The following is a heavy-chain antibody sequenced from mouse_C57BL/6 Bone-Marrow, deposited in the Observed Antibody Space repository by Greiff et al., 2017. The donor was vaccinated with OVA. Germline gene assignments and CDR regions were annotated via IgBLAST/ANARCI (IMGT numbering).Heavy chain of an antibody. CDR1: GYTFTSYW. Sequence: QVHVKQPGAELVRPGSSVKLSCKASGYTFTSYWMHWVKQRPIQGLEWIGNIDPSDSETHYNQKFKDKATLTVDKSSSTAYMQLSSLTSEDSAVYYCARLSSPYAMDYWGQGTSVTVSS. CDR2: IDPSDSET. J-gene: IGHJ4*01. V-gene: IGHV1-52*01. CDR3: ARLSSPYAMDY.